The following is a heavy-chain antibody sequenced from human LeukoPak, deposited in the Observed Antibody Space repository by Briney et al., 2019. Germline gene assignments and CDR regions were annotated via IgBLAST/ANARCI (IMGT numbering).Heavy chain of an antibody. CDR3: AKRGVL. Sequence: PGRSLRLSCAASGFTFSSYAMHWVRQAPGKGLEWVAVISYDGSNKYYADSVKGRFTISRDNSKNTLYLQMNSLRAEDTAVYYCAKRGVLWGQGTLVTVSS. J-gene: IGHJ4*02. V-gene: IGHV3-30*04. CDR1: GFTFSSYA. D-gene: IGHD2-8*01. CDR2: ISYDGSNK.